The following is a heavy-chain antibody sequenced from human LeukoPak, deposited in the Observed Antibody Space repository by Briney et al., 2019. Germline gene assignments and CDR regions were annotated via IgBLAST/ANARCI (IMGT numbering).Heavy chain of an antibody. J-gene: IGHJ6*02. D-gene: IGHD6-13*01. Sequence: GGSLRLSCAASGFTFDDYAMHWVRQAPGKGLEWVSLISGDGGSTYYADSVKGRFTISRDNSKNSLYLQMNSLRTEDTALYYCAKDNDPRSGSSWYYYYYGMDVWGQGTTVTVSS. CDR1: GFTFDDYA. CDR3: AKDNDPRSGSSWYYYYYGMDV. V-gene: IGHV3-43*02. CDR2: ISGDGGST.